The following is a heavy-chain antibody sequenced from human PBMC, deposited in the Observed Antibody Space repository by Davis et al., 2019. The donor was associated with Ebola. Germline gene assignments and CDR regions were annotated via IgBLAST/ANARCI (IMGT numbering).Heavy chain of an antibody. J-gene: IGHJ5*01. D-gene: IGHD3-9*01. CDR3: PRVNAATGYSRFDT. Sequence: GGSLRLSCAASGFTFSSYAMHWVRQAPGKGLEWVSSISSSSSYIYYADSVKGRFTISRDNVKNSLYLRMNSLRVEDTALYHCPRVNAATGYSRFDTWGQGTLVTVSS. V-gene: IGHV3-21*04. CDR1: GFTFSSYA. CDR2: ISSSSSYI.